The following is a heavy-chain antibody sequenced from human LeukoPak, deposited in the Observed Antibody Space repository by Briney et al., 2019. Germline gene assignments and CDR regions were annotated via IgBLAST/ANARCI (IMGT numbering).Heavy chain of an antibody. CDR3: TRDALYGDPSDYYMDV. J-gene: IGHJ6*03. CDR2: IKQDGSDI. CDR1: GFTSNGFW. V-gene: IGHV3-7*01. Sequence: PGGSLRLSCAASGFTSNGFWMSWVRQAPGKGLEWVANIKQDGSDIYYLGSVRGRFTISRDNAMNSLYLQMNSLRAEDTAVYYCTRDALYGDPSDYYMDVWGKGTTVTVSS. D-gene: IGHD4-17*01.